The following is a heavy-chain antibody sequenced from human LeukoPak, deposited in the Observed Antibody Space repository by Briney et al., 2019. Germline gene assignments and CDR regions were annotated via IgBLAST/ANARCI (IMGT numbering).Heavy chain of an antibody. Sequence: SETLSLTCTVSGGSISSYYWSWIRQPPGKGLEWIGYIYYSGSTNYNPSLESRVTVSVDTSKNQFSLKLSSVTAADTAVYYCARARRDILTGYYSVMSPGPFDYWGQGTLVTVSS. V-gene: IGHV4-59*12. J-gene: IGHJ4*02. CDR2: IYYSGST. D-gene: IGHD3-9*01. CDR3: ARARRDILTGYYSVMSPGPFDY. CDR1: GGSISSYY.